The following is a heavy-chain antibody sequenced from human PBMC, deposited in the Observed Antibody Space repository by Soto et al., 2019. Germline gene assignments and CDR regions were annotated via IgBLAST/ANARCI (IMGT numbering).Heavy chain of an antibody. D-gene: IGHD4-4*01. CDR1: GGSFNRYA. V-gene: IGHV1-69*13. Sequence: SVEVSCKYSGGSFNRYAINWVRQDPVQVLEWMGGIIPIFGTPTYAQKFQGRVTIIADESTSTAYMELTNLRSEDTAVYYCARSLTTVTTGAVRYYYYGMDVWGQGTTVTVSS. J-gene: IGHJ6*02. CDR2: IIPIFGTP. CDR3: ARSLTTVTTGAVRYYYYGMDV.